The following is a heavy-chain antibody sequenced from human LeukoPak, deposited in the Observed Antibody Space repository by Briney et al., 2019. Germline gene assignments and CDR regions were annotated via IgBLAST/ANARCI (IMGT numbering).Heavy chain of an antibody. Sequence: ASVTVSCKASGYTFTDYYMHWVRQAPGQGLEWMGWINLNSGGTNYAQKFQGRVTMTRDTSISTAYMELSRLRSDDTAVYYCARAQKYYDFWSGYYNIDYWGQGTLVTVSS. CDR2: INLNSGGT. D-gene: IGHD3-3*01. CDR3: ARAQKYYDFWSGYYNIDY. CDR1: GYTFTDYY. V-gene: IGHV1-2*02. J-gene: IGHJ4*02.